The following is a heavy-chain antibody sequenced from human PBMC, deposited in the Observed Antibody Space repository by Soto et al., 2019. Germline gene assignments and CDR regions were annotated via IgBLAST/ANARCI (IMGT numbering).Heavy chain of an antibody. CDR3: AKDRNYYDSSGYDY. V-gene: IGHV3-23*01. Sequence: GGSLRLSCAASGSTFSRYAMNWVRQAPGKGLEWVSGISASGGSTYYADFVKGRITISRDKPKSTLYLQMNSLRAEDTAVYYCAKDRNYYDSSGYDYWGQGTLVTVSS. D-gene: IGHD3-22*01. CDR2: ISASGGST. J-gene: IGHJ4*02. CDR1: GSTFSRYA.